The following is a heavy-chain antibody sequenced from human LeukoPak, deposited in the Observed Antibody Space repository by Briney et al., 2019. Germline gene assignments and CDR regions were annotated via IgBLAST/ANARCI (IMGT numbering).Heavy chain of an antibody. Sequence: SETLSLTCTVSGGSISSSSYYWGWIRQPPGKGLEWIGSIYYSGSTYYNPSLKSRVTISVDTSKNQFSLKLSSVTAADTAVYYRASPPGGLVGATNHDAFDIWGQGTMVTVSS. V-gene: IGHV4-39*01. CDR1: GGSISSSSYY. CDR2: IYYSGST. J-gene: IGHJ3*02. CDR3: ASPPGGLVGATNHDAFDI. D-gene: IGHD1-26*01.